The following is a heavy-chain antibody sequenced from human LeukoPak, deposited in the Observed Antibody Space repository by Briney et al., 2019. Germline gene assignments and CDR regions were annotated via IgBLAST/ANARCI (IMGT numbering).Heavy chain of an antibody. J-gene: IGHJ4*02. CDR3: ANYGGYMLFDY. D-gene: IGHD5-12*01. CDR1: GGTFSSYA. V-gene: IGHV1-69*06. Sequence: GASVKVSCKASGGTFSSYAISWVRRAPGQGLEWMGGIIPIFGTANYAQKFQGRVTMTEDTSTDTAYMELSSLRSEDTAVYYCANYGGYMLFDYWGQGTLVTVSS. CDR2: IIPIFGTA.